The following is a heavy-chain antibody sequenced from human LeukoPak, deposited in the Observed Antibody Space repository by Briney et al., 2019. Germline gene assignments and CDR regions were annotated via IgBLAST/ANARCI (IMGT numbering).Heavy chain of an antibody. D-gene: IGHD3-3*02. Sequence: GSLRLSCAASGFIFRSYGMHWVRQAPGKGLEWVAYIHYDSTTEDYADSVEGRFTVSRDNSKNIVYLQMNSLRAEDTAMYYCARDLHPRLAGFFDYWGQGILVTVSS. V-gene: IGHV3-30*02. CDR3: ARDLHPRLAGFFDY. J-gene: IGHJ4*02. CDR2: IHYDSTTE. CDR1: GFIFRSYG.